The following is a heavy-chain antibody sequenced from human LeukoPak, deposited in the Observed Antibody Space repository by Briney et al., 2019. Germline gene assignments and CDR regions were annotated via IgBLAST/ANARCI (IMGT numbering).Heavy chain of an antibody. CDR3: ARVSSSSWWAFDY. CDR1: GFTSSSYW. J-gene: IGHJ4*02. CDR2: INQDGSEK. V-gene: IGHV3-7*01. Sequence: PGGSLRLSCAGSGFTSSSYWMSWVRQAPGKGLEWVANINQDGSEKYYVDSVKGRFTLSRDNAKNSLYLQMNSLRAEDTAVYYCARVSSSSWWAFDYWAREPWSPSPQ. D-gene: IGHD6-13*01.